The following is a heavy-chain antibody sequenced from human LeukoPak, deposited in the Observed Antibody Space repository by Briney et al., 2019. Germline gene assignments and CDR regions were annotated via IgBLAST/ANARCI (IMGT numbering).Heavy chain of an antibody. V-gene: IGHV3-48*04. D-gene: IGHD6-6*01. J-gene: IGHJ4*02. Sequence: GGSLRLSCAAAGFTFDTYPMNWIRQAPGKGLEWVSYISSSGSTIYYTDSVKGRFTISRDNAKNSLYLQMNSLRAEDTAVYYCARSSRLTFDYWGQGTLVTVSS. CDR2: ISSSGSTI. CDR1: GFTFDTYP. CDR3: ARSSRLTFDY.